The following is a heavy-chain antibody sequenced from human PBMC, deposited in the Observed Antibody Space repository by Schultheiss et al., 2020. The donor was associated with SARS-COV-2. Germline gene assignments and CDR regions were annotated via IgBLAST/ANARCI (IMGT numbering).Heavy chain of an antibody. Sequence: SETLSLTCAVSGYSISSGYYWGWIRQPPGKGLDWIGYIYYSGSTNYNPSLKSRVTISVDTSKNQFSLKLSSVTAADTAVYFCARAGHIVVVTAIPNDAFDIWGQGTMVTVSS. CDR1: GYSISSGYY. CDR3: ARAGHIVVVTAIPNDAFDI. J-gene: IGHJ3*02. V-gene: IGHV4-38-2*01. D-gene: IGHD2-21*02. CDR2: IYYSGST.